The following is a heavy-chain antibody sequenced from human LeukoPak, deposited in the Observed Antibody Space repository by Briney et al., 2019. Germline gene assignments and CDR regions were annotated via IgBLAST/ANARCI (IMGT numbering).Heavy chain of an antibody. CDR2: INHSGST. CDR1: GGSFSGYF. CDR3: AMVVSTVVVHNWFDP. V-gene: IGHV4-34*01. Sequence: KTSETLSLTCAVYGGSFSGYFWDWIRQAPGKGLEWIGEINHSGSTNYNPSLKSRVTISVDTSKNQFSLKLSSVTAADTAVYYCAMVVSTVVVHNWFDPWGQGTLVTVSS. D-gene: IGHD4-23*01. J-gene: IGHJ5*02.